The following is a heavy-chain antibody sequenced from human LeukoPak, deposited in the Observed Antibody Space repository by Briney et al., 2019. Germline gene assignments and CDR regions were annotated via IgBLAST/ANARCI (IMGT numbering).Heavy chain of an antibody. J-gene: IGHJ4*02. V-gene: IGHV1-46*01. D-gene: IGHD2-2*01. Sequence: GASVKVSCKASGYTFTSYYMHWVRQAPGQGLEWMGIINPSGGSTSYAQKFQGRVTMTRDTSTSTVYMELSSLRSEDTAVYYCARGICSSTSCYDYLDYWGQGTLVTVSS. CDR2: INPSGGST. CDR3: ARGICSSTSCYDYLDY. CDR1: GYTFTSYY.